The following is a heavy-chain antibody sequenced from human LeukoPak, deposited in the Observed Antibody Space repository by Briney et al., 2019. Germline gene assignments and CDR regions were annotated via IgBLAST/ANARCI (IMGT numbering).Heavy chain of an antibody. CDR3: ARLAYYGSGPLHGMDV. D-gene: IGHD3-10*01. J-gene: IGHJ6*02. CDR2: IYPGDSDT. V-gene: IGHV5-51*01. Sequence: VESLKISCQGSGYSFTSYWIGWVRQMPGKGLEWMGIIYPGDSDTRYSPSFQCQVTISADKSISTAYLQWGSLKASDTAMYYCARLAYYGSGPLHGMDVWGQGTTVTVSS. CDR1: GYSFTSYW.